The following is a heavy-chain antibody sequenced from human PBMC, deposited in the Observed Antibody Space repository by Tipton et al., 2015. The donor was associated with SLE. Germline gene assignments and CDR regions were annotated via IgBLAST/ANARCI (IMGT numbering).Heavy chain of an antibody. V-gene: IGHV4-38-2*02. CDR3: AGSQWGVRHFDY. Sequence: TLSLTCTVSGGSSSGYYWGWIRQPPGKGLEWIGSIYHSGSTYYNPSPKSRVTISVDTSKNQFSLKLSSVTAADTAVYYCAGSQWGVRHFDYWGQGTLVTVSS. CDR2: IYHSGST. CDR1: GGSSSGYY. D-gene: IGHD3-10*01. J-gene: IGHJ4*02.